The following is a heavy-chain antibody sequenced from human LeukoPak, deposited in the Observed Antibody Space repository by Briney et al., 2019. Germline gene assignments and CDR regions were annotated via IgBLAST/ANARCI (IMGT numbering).Heavy chain of an antibody. V-gene: IGHV3-48*01. J-gene: IGHJ4*02. CDR2: ISSSSSTI. Sequence: GGSLRLSCAASGFTFSSYSMNWVRQAPGKVLEWVSYISSSSSTIYYADSVKGRFTISRDNAKNSLYLQMNSLRAEDTAVYYCARDRRGSGSSFFDYWGQGTLVTVSS. CDR1: GFTFSSYS. D-gene: IGHD1-26*01. CDR3: ARDRRGSGSSFFDY.